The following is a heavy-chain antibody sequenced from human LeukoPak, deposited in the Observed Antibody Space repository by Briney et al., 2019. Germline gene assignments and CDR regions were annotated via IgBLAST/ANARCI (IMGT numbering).Heavy chain of an antibody. D-gene: IGHD4-11*01. Sequence: SETLSLTCTVSGGSISSYYWSWIRQPPGKGLEWIGYIYYSGSTNYNPSLKSRATISVDTSKNQLSLKLYSVTAADTAVYYCARGQSNFGIDYWGQGTLVTVSS. CDR3: ARGQSNFGIDY. CDR1: GGSISSYY. V-gene: IGHV4-59*08. CDR2: IYYSGST. J-gene: IGHJ4*02.